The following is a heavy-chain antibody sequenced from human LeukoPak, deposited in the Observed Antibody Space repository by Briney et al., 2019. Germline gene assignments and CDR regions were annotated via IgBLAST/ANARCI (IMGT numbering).Heavy chain of an antibody. Sequence: GASVKVSCKASGYTFTSYAMHWVRQASGQRLEWMGWSNAGNGNTKYSQEFQGRVTITRDTSASTAYMELSSLRSEDMAVYYCARGGYYDSSGSAPFDYWGQGTLVTVSS. V-gene: IGHV1-3*02. CDR1: GYTFTSYA. J-gene: IGHJ4*02. CDR3: ARGGYYDSSGSAPFDY. D-gene: IGHD3-22*01. CDR2: SNAGNGNT.